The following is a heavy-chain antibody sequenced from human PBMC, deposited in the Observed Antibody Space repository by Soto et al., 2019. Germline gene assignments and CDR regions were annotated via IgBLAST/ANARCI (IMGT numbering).Heavy chain of an antibody. D-gene: IGHD3-22*01. CDR3: AREYYYENELDAFDF. V-gene: IGHV1-3*01. CDR1: GYTFTGFS. CDR2: INAGSGNT. J-gene: IGHJ3*01. Sequence: ASVKVSCKASGYTFTGFSLHWVRQAPGQRLEWMGWINAGSGNTKYSQKFQGRVTITRDTSASTAYMELRSLTSDDTAVYYCAREYYYENELDAFDFWGQGTMVT.